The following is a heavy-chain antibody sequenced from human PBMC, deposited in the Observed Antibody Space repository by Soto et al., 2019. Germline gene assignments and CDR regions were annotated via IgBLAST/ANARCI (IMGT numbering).Heavy chain of an antibody. J-gene: IGHJ6*03. D-gene: IGHD4-17*01. CDR3: ARAAEDYGDSTEFYYYYYYMDV. Sequence: ASVKVSCKASGYTFTSYGISWVRQAPGQGLEWMGWISAYNGNTNYAQKLQGRVTMTTDTSTSTAYMELRSLRSDDTAVYYCARAAEDYGDSTEFYYYYYYMDVWGKGTTVTVSS. CDR2: ISAYNGNT. CDR1: GYTFTSYG. V-gene: IGHV1-18*01.